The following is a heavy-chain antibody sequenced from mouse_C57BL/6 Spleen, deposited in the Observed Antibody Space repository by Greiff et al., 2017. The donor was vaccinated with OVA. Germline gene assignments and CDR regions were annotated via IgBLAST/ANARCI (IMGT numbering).Heavy chain of an antibody. J-gene: IGHJ2*01. V-gene: IGHV1-80*01. CDR2: IYPGDGDT. Sequence: VHLVESGAELVKPGASVKISCKASGYAFSSYWMNWVKQRPGKGLEWIGQIYPGDGDTNYNGKFKGKATLTADKSSSTAYMQLSSLTSEDSAVYFCARWTSYYFDYWGQGTTPTVSS. CDR3: ARWTSYYFDY. CDR1: GYAFSSYW.